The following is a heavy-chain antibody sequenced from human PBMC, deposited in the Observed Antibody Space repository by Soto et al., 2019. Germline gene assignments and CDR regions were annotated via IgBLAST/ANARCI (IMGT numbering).Heavy chain of an antibody. CDR2: ISYDGSNK. D-gene: IGHD2-8*01. Sequence: QVQLVESGGGVVQPGRSLRLSCAASGFTFSSYAMHWVRQAPGKGLEWVAVISYDGSNKYYADSVKGRFTISRDNSKNTLYLQMNSLRAEDTAVYYCARDLGGYCTNGVCYRYYDGMDVWGQGTTVTVSS. J-gene: IGHJ6*02. V-gene: IGHV3-30-3*01. CDR3: ARDLGGYCTNGVCYRYYDGMDV. CDR1: GFTFSSYA.